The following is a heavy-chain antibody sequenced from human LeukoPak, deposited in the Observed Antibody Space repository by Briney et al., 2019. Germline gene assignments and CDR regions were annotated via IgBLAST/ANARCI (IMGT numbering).Heavy chain of an antibody. CDR1: GFTFSAYA. J-gene: IGHJ4*02. D-gene: IGHD3-10*01. CDR2: IGSDNKP. V-gene: IGHV3-23*01. Sequence: PGGSLRLSCEASGFTFSAYAMTWVRQAPGQGLEWVSSIGSDNKPHYSESVKGRFTISRDNSKNTLYLQMNSLRAEDTAVYYCAKDQESYYYGSGSSPPFDYWGQGTLVTVSS. CDR3: AKDQESYYYGSGSSPPFDY.